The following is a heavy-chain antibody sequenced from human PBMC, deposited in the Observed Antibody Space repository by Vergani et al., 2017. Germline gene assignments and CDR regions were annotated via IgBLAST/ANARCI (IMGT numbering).Heavy chain of an antibody. Sequence: QVQLVQSGAEVKKPGASVQVSCKASGYTFTGYYMHWVRQAPGQGLEWMGWINPNSGGTNYAQKFQGRVTMTRDTSISTAYMELSRLRSDDTAVYYCARDXDIVVVPAAIHLDYWGQGTLVTVSS. V-gene: IGHV1-2*02. D-gene: IGHD2-2*01. CDR1: GYTFTGYY. CDR3: ARDXDIVVVPAAIHLDY. CDR2: INPNSGGT. J-gene: IGHJ4*02.